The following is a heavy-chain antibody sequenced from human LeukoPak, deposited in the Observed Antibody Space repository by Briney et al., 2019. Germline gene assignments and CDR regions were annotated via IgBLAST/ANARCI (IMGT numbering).Heavy chain of an antibody. CDR2: IIPIFGTA. Sequence: ASVKVSCKASGGTFSSYAISWVRQAPGQGLEWMGRIIPIFGTANYAQKFQGRVTVTTDESTSTAYMELSSLRSEDTAVYYCARLSDSGSHYWGQGTLVTVSS. CDR1: GGTFSSYA. D-gene: IGHD1-26*01. J-gene: IGHJ4*02. V-gene: IGHV1-69*05. CDR3: ARLSDSGSHY.